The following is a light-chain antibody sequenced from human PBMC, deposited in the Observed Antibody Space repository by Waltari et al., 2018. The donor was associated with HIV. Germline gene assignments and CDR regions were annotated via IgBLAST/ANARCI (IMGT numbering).Light chain of an antibody. CDR1: QSVRDF. V-gene: IGKV3-11*01. Sequence: ETVLTQSPARPSLSQGERATLSCRANQSVRDFLAWYRQTPGQPPRLLIYDASTRATGTPARFSGSGSGTDFTLTISSLEPEDFAVYYCQQRSHWPLTFGGGTKVEMK. J-gene: IGKJ4*01. CDR2: DAS. CDR3: QQRSHWPLT.